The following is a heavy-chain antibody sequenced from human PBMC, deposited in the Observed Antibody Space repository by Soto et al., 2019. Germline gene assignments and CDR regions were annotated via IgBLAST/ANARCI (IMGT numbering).Heavy chain of an antibody. CDR1: GFTFSSYA. D-gene: IGHD1-26*01. Sequence: EVQLLESGGGLVQPGGSLRLSCAASGFTFSSYAMRWVRQAPVKGLEWVSAISGSGGSTYYADSVKGRFTISRDNSKNTQYLQMNSLRAEDTAVYYCGRRGSGSYYDYWGQGTLVTVSS. J-gene: IGHJ4*02. CDR2: ISGSGGST. V-gene: IGHV3-23*01. CDR3: GRRGSGSYYDY.